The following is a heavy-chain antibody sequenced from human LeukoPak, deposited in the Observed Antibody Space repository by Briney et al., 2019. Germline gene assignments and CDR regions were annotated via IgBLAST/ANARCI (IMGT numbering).Heavy chain of an antibody. J-gene: IGHJ5*02. Sequence: GGSLRLSCTASGFTFSSYSMNWVRQAPGKGLEWVSSISSSSSYIYYADSVKGRFTISRDNAKNSLYLQVNSLRAEDTAVYYCAASRVGWFDPWGQGTLVTVSS. CDR3: AASRVGWFDP. CDR2: ISSSSSYI. V-gene: IGHV3-21*01. CDR1: GFTFSSYS.